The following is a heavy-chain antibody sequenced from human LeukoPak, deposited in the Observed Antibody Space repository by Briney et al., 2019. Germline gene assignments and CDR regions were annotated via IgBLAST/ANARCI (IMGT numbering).Heavy chain of an antibody. CDR2: IWYDGSNK. D-gene: IGHD1-26*01. CDR1: GFTFNKYG. Sequence: GGSLRLSCAASGFTFNKYGMHWVRQAPGKGLEWVAVIWYDGSNKKYVESVKGRFTISRDNSKNTVHLQMSSLRGEDTAAYYCAKDAQGIVGAPVNWFDPWGQGTLVTVSS. J-gene: IGHJ5*02. V-gene: IGHV3-33*06. CDR3: AKDAQGIVGAPVNWFDP.